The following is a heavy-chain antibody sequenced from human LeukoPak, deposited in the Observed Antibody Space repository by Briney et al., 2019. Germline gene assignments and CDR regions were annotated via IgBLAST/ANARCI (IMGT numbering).Heavy chain of an antibody. J-gene: IGHJ4*02. Sequence: PGGSLRLSCAASGFTFSSYAMSWVRQAPGKGLEWVSAISGSGGSTYYADSVKGRFTISRDNSKNTLYLQMNSLRAEDTAVYYCAKVSTDDYYDSSGYYSDFDYWGQGTLVTVSS. CDR3: AKVSTDDYYDSSGYYSDFDY. CDR1: GFTFSSYA. D-gene: IGHD3-22*01. V-gene: IGHV3-23*01. CDR2: ISGSGGST.